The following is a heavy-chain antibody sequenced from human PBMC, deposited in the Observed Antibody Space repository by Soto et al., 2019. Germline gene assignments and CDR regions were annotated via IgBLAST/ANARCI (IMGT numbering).Heavy chain of an antibody. Sequence: QVQLVQSGDEVRKPGSSVKVSCKASGDIFVNYGIAWVRQAPGQGLEWMGWISPYSGNTHYASKVQGRLTMTTDTSANTAYMDLGSMTSDDTAVYYSAMVDNYVSPTPQDVWGQGTTVTVSS. CDR3: AMVDNYVSPTPQDV. J-gene: IGHJ6*02. CDR2: ISPYSGNT. D-gene: IGHD3-16*01. V-gene: IGHV1-18*01. CDR1: GDIFVNYG.